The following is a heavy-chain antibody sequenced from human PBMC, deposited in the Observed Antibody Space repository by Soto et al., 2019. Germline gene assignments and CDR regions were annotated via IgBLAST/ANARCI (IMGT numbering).Heavy chain of an antibody. J-gene: IGHJ4*02. D-gene: IGHD6-19*01. V-gene: IGHV3-48*02. Sequence: EVQLVESGGGLVQPGGSLRLSCVASGFTFSTDSMNWARQAPGKGLEWVAHISTSGATRYYADSVKGRFTISRDNAKTSLYLQMDSLRNEDTAVYYCARFFGSGFAYWGQGTLVTVSS. CDR1: GFTFSTDS. CDR2: ISTSGATR. CDR3: ARFFGSGFAY.